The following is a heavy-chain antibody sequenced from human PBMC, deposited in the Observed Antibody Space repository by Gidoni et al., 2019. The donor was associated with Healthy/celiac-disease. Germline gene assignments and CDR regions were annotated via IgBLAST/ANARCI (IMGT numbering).Heavy chain of an antibody. CDR1: GGSFSGYY. Sequence: QVQLQQWGAGLVKPSETLSLTGAVYGGSFSGYYWSWIRQPPGQGLELIGELNHSGSTNYNPSLKSRVTISVDTSTNHFSLKLRSVTAADTAVYYCARDMHYYGSWSPNWFDPWGQGTLVTVSS. J-gene: IGHJ5*02. CDR2: LNHSGST. V-gene: IGHV4-34*01. D-gene: IGHD3-10*01. CDR3: ARDMHYYGSWSPNWFDP.